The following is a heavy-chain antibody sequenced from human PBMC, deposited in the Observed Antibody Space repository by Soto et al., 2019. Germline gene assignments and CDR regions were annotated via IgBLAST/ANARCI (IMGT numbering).Heavy chain of an antibody. V-gene: IGHV4-31*03. J-gene: IGHJ4*02. Sequence: PSETLSLTCTVSGGSIRSGGYYWSWIRQHPGKGLEWIGYIYYSGSTYYNPSLKSRVTISVDTSKNQFSLKLSSVTAADTAVYYCASITGTAFFDYWGQGTLVTVSS. CDR3: ASITGTAFFDY. CDR1: GGSIRSGGYY. CDR2: IYYSGST. D-gene: IGHD1-20*01.